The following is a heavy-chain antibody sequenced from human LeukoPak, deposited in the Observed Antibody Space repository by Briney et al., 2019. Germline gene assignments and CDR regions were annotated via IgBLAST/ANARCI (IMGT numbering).Heavy chain of an antibody. CDR1: GFTVSSNY. CDR2: IYSGGST. J-gene: IGHJ2*01. CDR3: ARGRYCSGATCYDHTSYWYFDL. D-gene: IGHD2-15*01. Sequence: GGSLRLSCAASGFTVSSNYMSWVRQAPGKGLEWVSVIYSGGSTYYADSMKGRFTISRDNAKNSLYLQMNNLRAEDTALYYCARGRYCSGATCYDHTSYWYFDLWGRGTLVSVSS. V-gene: IGHV3-53*01.